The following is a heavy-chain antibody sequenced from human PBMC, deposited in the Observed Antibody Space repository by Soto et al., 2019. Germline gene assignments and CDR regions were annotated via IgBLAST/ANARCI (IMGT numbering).Heavy chain of an antibody. CDR2: IYHSGGT. CDR3: ARVSTDSYYYCMDV. CDR1: SGSISSSNW. D-gene: IGHD4-17*01. Sequence: QVQLQESGPGLVKPSGTLSLTCAVSSGSISSSNWWSWVRQPPGKGLEWIGEIYHSGGTNYNPSLKSRVTISLDKSKSQCSLKLSSVTAADTAVYYCARVSTDSYYYCMDVWGKGTTVTVSS. J-gene: IGHJ6*03. V-gene: IGHV4-4*02.